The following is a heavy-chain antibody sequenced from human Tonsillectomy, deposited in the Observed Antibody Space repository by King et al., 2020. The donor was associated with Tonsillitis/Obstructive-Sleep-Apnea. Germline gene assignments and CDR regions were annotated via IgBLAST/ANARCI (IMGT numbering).Heavy chain of an antibody. CDR3: AKGNNYNNWDAFDI. V-gene: IGHV3-43*02. CDR2: ISGDGGST. CDR1: GFTFDDYA. Sequence: VQLVESGGGVVQPGGSLRLSCAASGFTFDDYAMHWVRQAPGKGLEWVSLISGDGGSTYYADSVKGRFTISRDNSKNSLYVQMNSLRTADTALYYCAKGNNYNNWDAFDIWGQGTMVTVSS. J-gene: IGHJ3*02. D-gene: IGHD4-11*01.